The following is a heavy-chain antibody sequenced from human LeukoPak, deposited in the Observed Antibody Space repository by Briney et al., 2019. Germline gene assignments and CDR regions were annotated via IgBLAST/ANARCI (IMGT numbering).Heavy chain of an antibody. J-gene: IGHJ3*02. Sequence: GGSLRLSCAASGFTFSSYAMSWVRQAPGKGLEWVSAISGSGGSTYYADSVKGRFTISRDNSKNTLYLQMNSPRAEDTAVYYCAKGITMVRGDHDAFDTWGQGTMVTVSS. V-gene: IGHV3-23*01. D-gene: IGHD3-10*01. CDR3: AKGITMVRGDHDAFDT. CDR1: GFTFSSYA. CDR2: ISGSGGST.